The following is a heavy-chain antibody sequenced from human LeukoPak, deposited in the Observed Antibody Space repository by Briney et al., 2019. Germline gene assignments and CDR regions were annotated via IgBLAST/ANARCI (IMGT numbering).Heavy chain of an antibody. CDR3: ARDTIVATILGYYYYGMDV. D-gene: IGHD5-12*01. CDR1: GGSISSGGYS. Sequence: SETLSLTCAVSGGSISSGGYSWSWIRQPPGKGLEWIGYIYHSGSTYYNPSLKSRVTISVDRSKNQFSLKLSSVTAADTAVYYCARDTIVATILGYYYYGMDVWGQGTTVTVS. J-gene: IGHJ6*02. CDR2: IYHSGST. V-gene: IGHV4-30-2*01.